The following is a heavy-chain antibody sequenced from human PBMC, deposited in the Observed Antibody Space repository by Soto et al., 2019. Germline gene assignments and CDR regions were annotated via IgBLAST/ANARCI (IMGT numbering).Heavy chain of an antibody. CDR3: AAAGNEYYDFWSGYWN. V-gene: IGHV1-58*01. D-gene: IGHD3-3*01. Sequence: QMQLVQSGPEVKKPGTSVKVSCKASGFTFTSSAVQWVRQARGQRLEWIGWIVVGSGNTNYAQKFQERVTITRDMSTSTGYMELSRLRSEDTAVYYCAAAGNEYYDFWSGYWNWGQGTLVTVSS. CDR2: IVVGSGNT. CDR1: GFTFTSSA. J-gene: IGHJ4*02.